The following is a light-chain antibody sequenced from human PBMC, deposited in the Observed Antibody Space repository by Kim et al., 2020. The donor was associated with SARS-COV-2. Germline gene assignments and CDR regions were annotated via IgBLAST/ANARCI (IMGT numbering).Light chain of an antibody. CDR1: SYNIGSNT. J-gene: IGLJ1*01. CDR3: AAWDDGLNGAV. V-gene: IGLV1-44*01. CDR2: NNN. Sequence: QSVLTQPPSASGTPGQRVTISCSGSSYNIGSNTVNWYQQLPGTAPNLLIYNNNQRPSGVPDRFSGSKSGTSASLAISGLQSEDEADYYCAAWDDGLNGAVFGTGTKVTVL.